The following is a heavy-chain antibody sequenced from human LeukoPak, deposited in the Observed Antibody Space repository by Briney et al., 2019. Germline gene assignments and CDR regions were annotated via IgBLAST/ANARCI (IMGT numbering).Heavy chain of an antibody. CDR2: ISSSSSTI. CDR1: GFTFSSYS. D-gene: IGHD5-18*01. Sequence: GGSLRLSCAASGFTFSSYSMNWVRQAPGKGLEWVSYISSSSSTIYYADSVKGRFTISRDNAKNSLYLQMNSLRAEDTAVYYCARDLYPWIQDYWGQGSLVTVSS. J-gene: IGHJ4*02. CDR3: ARDLYPWIQDY. V-gene: IGHV3-48*01.